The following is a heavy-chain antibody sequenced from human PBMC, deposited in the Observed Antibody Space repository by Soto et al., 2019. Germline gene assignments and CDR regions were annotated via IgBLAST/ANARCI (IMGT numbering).Heavy chain of an antibody. V-gene: IGHV1-69*12. CDR2: IIPIFGTA. Sequence: QVQLVQSGAEVKKPGSSVKVSCKASGGTFSSYAISWVRQAPGQGLEWMGGIIPIFGTANYAQKFQGRVTLTADESMSTAYMEMSSLRSEDTAVDYCESTGADSGSYGDGAFDIWGQGTMVTVSS. CDR3: ESTGADSGSYGDGAFDI. J-gene: IGHJ3*02. CDR1: GGTFSSYA. D-gene: IGHD1-26*01.